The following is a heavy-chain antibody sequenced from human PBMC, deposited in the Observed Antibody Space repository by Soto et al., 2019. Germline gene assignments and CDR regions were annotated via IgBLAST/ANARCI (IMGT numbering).Heavy chain of an antibody. D-gene: IGHD6-19*01. CDR3: ARLYSSGWYWSDY. Sequence: QVTLKESGPVLVKPTETLTLTCTVSGFSLSNARMGVTWIRQPPGKALEWLAHIFSNGEKSYSTSLESRLTISKDTSKSQVVLIMTNMDPVDTATYYCARLYSSGWYWSDYWGQGTLVTVSS. J-gene: IGHJ4*02. V-gene: IGHV2-26*01. CDR1: GFSLSNARMG. CDR2: IFSNGEK.